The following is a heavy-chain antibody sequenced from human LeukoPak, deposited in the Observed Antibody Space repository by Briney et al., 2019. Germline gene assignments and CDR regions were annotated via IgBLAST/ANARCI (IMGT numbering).Heavy chain of an antibody. V-gene: IGHV3-48*01. Sequence: GGSLRLSCAASGFTFTTYNMNWVRQAPGKGLEWVSYISSFSGTINYADSVKGRFTISRDNAKNSLYLQMSSLRAEDTALYYCARGGDYGSGSLDAFDIWGQGTMVTVSS. J-gene: IGHJ3*02. CDR2: ISSFSGTI. CDR3: ARGGDYGSGSLDAFDI. CDR1: GFTFTTYN. D-gene: IGHD3-10*01.